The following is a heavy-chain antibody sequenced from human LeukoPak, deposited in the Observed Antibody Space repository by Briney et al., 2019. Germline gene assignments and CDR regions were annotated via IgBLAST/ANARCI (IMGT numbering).Heavy chain of an antibody. D-gene: IGHD4-17*01. Sequence: ASVKVSCKASGYTFTSYNIGWVRQAPGQGLEWMGWISPYNDNTNYARRFQGRVTMTTDTSTSAAYMELRSLRSDDTAVFYCARRWTTMTDDYFDYWGQGTLVTVSS. J-gene: IGHJ4*02. V-gene: IGHV1-18*04. CDR2: ISPYNDNT. CDR3: ARRWTTMTDDYFDY. CDR1: GYTFTSYN.